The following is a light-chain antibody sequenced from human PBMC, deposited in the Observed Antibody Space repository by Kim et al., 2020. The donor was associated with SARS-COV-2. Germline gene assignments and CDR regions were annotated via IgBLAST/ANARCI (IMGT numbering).Light chain of an antibody. V-gene: IGKV1-33*01. J-gene: IGKJ2*01. CDR2: DAS. CDR1: QDISNY. CDR3: QLYINLPQP. Sequence: SASIGDRVTITCQAGQDISNYLNWYQQKPEKAPKPRFNDASNLEPGVPSRFSGSGSGTDFIYPIRSRQPKDFATYNCQLYINLPQPLARGTKLEI.